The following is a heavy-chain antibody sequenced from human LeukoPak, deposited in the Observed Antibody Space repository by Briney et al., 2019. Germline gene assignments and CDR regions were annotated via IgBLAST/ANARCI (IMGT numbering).Heavy chain of an antibody. Sequence: SETLSLTCSVSGGSIRTYYWSWIRQPPGKGLEWLGYIYYSGSTDYNPSLKSRVTISVDTSKNQFSLKLNSVTAADTAVYYCARGHLDHYYESSGSFGYWGQGTLVTVSS. CDR3: ARGHLDHYYESSGSFGY. D-gene: IGHD3-22*01. CDR1: GGSIRTYY. CDR2: IYYSGST. J-gene: IGHJ4*02. V-gene: IGHV4-59*01.